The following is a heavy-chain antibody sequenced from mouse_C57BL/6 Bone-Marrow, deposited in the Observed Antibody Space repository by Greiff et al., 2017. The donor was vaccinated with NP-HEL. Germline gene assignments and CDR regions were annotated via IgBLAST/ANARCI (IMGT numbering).Heavy chain of an antibody. J-gene: IGHJ1*03. CDR1: GYTFTSYW. D-gene: IGHD1-1*01. V-gene: IGHV1-7*01. CDR3: ARGYDGSSTYWYFDV. Sequence: VQLQQSGAELAKPGASVKLSCKASGYTFTSYWMHWVKQRPGQGLEWIGYINPSSGYTKYNQKFKDKATLTADKSSSTAYMQLSSLTSVDSAVYDGARGYDGSSTYWYFDVWGTGTTVTVAS. CDR2: INPSSGYT.